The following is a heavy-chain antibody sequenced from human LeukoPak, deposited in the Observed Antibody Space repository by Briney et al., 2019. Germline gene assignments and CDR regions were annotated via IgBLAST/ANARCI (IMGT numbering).Heavy chain of an antibody. V-gene: IGHV4-59*01. Sequence: PSETLSLTCTASGGSISPYYWGWIRQPPGKELEWIGYIHYSGSTNYNPSLKSRVTISVDTSKNQFSLKLTSVTAADTAVYYCARENYYDYWGQGTLVTVSS. CDR2: IHYSGST. CDR3: ARENYYDY. CDR1: GGSISPYY. J-gene: IGHJ4*02.